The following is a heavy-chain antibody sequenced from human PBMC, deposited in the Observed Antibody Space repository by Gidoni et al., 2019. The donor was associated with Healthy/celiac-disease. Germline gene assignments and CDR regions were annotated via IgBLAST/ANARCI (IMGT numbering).Heavy chain of an antibody. CDR3: ARDHEGSGKWYYYYYYMDV. Sequence: EVQLVESGGGLVKPGGSLRLYCAASGFTFSSYSMNWVRQAPGKGLEWVSSISSSSSYIYYADSVKGRFTISRDNAKNSLYLQMNSLRAEDTAVYYCARDHEGSGKWYYYYYYMDVWGKGTTVTVSS. CDR1: GFTFSSYS. CDR2: ISSSSSYI. J-gene: IGHJ6*03. V-gene: IGHV3-21*01. D-gene: IGHD3-10*01.